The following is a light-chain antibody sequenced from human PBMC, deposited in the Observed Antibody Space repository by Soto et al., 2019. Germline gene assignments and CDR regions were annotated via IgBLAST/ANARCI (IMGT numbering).Light chain of an antibody. CDR1: QTISSNY. CDR3: QQYGSSPRRT. CDR2: DAS. V-gene: IGKV3-20*01. Sequence: EIVLTQSPGTLSLSPGERATLSCRASQTISSNYLAWYQQKPGQAPRLLIYDASNRATGIPDKFSGSGSGTDFTLTISRLEPEDFAVYYCQQYGSSPRRTFGGGTKVDIK. J-gene: IGKJ4*01.